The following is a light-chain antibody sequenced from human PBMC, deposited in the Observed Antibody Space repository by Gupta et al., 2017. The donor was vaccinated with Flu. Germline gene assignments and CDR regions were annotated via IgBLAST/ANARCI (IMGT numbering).Light chain of an antibody. J-gene: IGLJ1*01. CDR1: SSNIGSND. CDR3: GAWDDSLNGHYV. Sequence: TISCSEASSNIGSNDVNWYQRVPGTAPNLLIYANNQRHSGGPDRLSGSKSGTSASMAISGLQTEEEADYYCGAWDDSLNGHYVFGTGTKVTAL. CDR2: ANN. V-gene: IGLV1-44*01.